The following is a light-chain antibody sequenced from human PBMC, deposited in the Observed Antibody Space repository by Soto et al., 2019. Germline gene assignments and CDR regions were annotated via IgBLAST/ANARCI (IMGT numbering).Light chain of an antibody. CDR3: CSYAGSYTLV. Sequence: QSVLTQPRSVSGSPGQSVTISCTGTSSDVGAYNYVSWYQQLPGKVPKLMIYDVSRRPSGVPDRFSGSKSGNTASLTISGLQADDEADYYCCSYAGSYTLVFGGGTKLTVL. CDR1: SSDVGAYNY. V-gene: IGLV2-11*01. J-gene: IGLJ3*02. CDR2: DVS.